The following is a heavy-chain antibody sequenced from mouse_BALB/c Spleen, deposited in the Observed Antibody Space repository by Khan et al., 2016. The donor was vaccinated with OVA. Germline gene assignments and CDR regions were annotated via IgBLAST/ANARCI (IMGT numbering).Heavy chain of an antibody. CDR3: SRSTAVSAMHY. CDR2: INPRSDYT. Sequence: QVQLQQSGAELARPGASVKMSCKASGYTFTSYTMHWVKQRPGQGLEWIGYINPRSDYTNYNQRFKDKATLTADKSSSTAYMQLSSLTSEDSAVYYCSRSTAVSAMHYWGQGTSVTVSS. V-gene: IGHV1-4*01. J-gene: IGHJ4*01. CDR1: GYTFTSYT. D-gene: IGHD1-1*01.